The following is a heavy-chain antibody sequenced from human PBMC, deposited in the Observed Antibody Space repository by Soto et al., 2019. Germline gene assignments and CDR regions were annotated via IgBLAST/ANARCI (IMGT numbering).Heavy chain of an antibody. D-gene: IGHD2-21*02. CDR1: GFIFSDYG. CDR3: ARGGAGVVTAIDS. Sequence: QVQLVESGGGVVQPGRSLRLSCSASGFIFSDYGFQWVRQAPGKGLEWLTLINFDGTKKKFAESVRGRFTISRDNSNKPLFLQMNSLRGDDTAVYYCARGGAGVVTAIDSWGQGTLVTVSS. CDR2: INFDGTKK. V-gene: IGHV3-33*01. J-gene: IGHJ4*02.